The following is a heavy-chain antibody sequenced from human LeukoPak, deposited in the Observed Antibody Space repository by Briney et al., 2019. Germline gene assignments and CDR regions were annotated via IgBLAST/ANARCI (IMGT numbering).Heavy chain of an antibody. Sequence: SETLSLTCSVSGGSISSSSYYWGWIRQPPGKGLEWIGSIHYSGITYYNPSLKSRVTISVDTSKNQFSLKLSSVTAPDTAVYYCARPRIGGTAFDAFDIWGQGTMVTVSS. CDR2: IHYSGIT. V-gene: IGHV4-39*01. J-gene: IGHJ3*02. D-gene: IGHD1-20*01. CDR1: GGSISSSSYY. CDR3: ARPRIGGTAFDAFDI.